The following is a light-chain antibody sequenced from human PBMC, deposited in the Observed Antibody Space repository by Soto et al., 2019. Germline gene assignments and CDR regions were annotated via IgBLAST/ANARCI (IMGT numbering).Light chain of an antibody. J-gene: IGKJ1*01. CDR3: QQYNDWWT. V-gene: IGKV3-15*01. Sequence: EMVMTQSHTTLSVSRGESATLSCRASQSVSNNLTWYQQKPGQPPRLLIYGASTRATGVPGRFSGSGSGTEFTLTISSIQSEDFAVYDCQQYNDWWTFGQGTKVDIK. CDR2: GAS. CDR1: QSVSNN.